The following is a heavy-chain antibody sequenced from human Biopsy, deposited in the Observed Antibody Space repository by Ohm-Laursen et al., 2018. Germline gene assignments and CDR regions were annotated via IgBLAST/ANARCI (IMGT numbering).Heavy chain of an antibody. Sequence: GASVKVSCKTSGFTFTGYYIHWVRQAPGQGLEWMGWISPKSGDTNYAQKFQGNITMTKNTSTSTAYMEMSRLRSDDTAVYYCALQSVAQMKNFDYWGQGTLVTVSS. CDR3: ALQSVAQMKNFDY. CDR2: ISPKSGDT. J-gene: IGHJ4*02. V-gene: IGHV1-2*02. D-gene: IGHD6-19*01. CDR1: GFTFTGYY.